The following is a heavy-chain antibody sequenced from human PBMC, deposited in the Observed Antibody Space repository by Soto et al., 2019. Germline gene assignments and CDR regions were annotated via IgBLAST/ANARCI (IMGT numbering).Heavy chain of an antibody. CDR2: INPGDSNT. CDR1: GYNFTSYW. J-gene: IGHJ5*02. D-gene: IGHD6-13*01. Sequence: PGESLKISCKGSGYNFTSYWIGWVRQMPGKGLEWMAIINPGDSNTKYSPSCRGQVTISADKSISTAYLQWRSLKASGSAMYYCAKQRRIAACGTAWFDPWGQGTLVTVSS. CDR3: AKQRRIAACGTAWFDP. V-gene: IGHV5-51*01.